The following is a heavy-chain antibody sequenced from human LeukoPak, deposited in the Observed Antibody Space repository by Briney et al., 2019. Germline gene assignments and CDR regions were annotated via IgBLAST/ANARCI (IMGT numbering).Heavy chain of an antibody. V-gene: IGHV3-21*01. Sequence: GGSLRLSCAASGFTFSTYSMNWVRQAPGKGLEWVSSISSISSSYSYMYYADSVKGRFTISRDNSKNTLYLQMNSLRAEDTAVYYCAREKRGITTVTNPFDYWGQGTLVTVSS. CDR3: AREKRGITTVTNPFDY. CDR1: GFTFSTYS. J-gene: IGHJ4*02. D-gene: IGHD4-17*01. CDR2: ISSISSSYSYM.